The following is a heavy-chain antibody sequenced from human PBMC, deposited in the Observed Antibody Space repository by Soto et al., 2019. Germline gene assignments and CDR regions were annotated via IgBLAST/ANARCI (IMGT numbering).Heavy chain of an antibody. CDR2: IIPILGIA. CDR1: GGTVSSYT. CDR3: ASTSSSSGCAY. Sequence: SVKVSCTASGGTVSSYTISGVRQAPGQGLEWMGRIIPILGIANYAQKFQGRVTITADKSTSTAYMELSSLRSEDTAVYYCASTSSSSGCAYWGQGTLVTVSS. J-gene: IGHJ4*02. V-gene: IGHV1-69*02. D-gene: IGHD6-6*01.